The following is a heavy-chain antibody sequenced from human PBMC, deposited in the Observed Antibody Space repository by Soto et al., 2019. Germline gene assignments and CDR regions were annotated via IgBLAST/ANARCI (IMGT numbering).Heavy chain of an antibody. Sequence: QVQLVESGGGVVQPGRSLRLSCAASGFTFSSYGMHWVRQAPGKGLEWVAVIWYDGSNKYYADSVKGRFTISRDNSKNTLYLQMNSLRAEDTAVYYCEKSPGGGVITPYYFDYWGQGTLVTVSS. CDR1: GFTFSSYG. D-gene: IGHD3-3*01. J-gene: IGHJ4*02. CDR3: EKSPGGGVITPYYFDY. V-gene: IGHV3-33*06. CDR2: IWYDGSNK.